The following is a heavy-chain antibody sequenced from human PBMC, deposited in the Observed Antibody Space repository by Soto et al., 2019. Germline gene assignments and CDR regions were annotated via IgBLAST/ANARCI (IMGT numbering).Heavy chain of an antibody. CDR3: ARAHDGYKPDY. CDR2: IWYDGSNK. J-gene: IGHJ4*02. D-gene: IGHD5-12*01. V-gene: IGHV3-33*01. Sequence: PGGSLRLSCAASGFTFSSYGMHWVRQAPGKGLEWVAVIWYDGSNKYYADSVKGRFTISRDNSKNTLYLQMNSLRAQDTAVYYCARAHDGYKPDYWGQGTLVTVSS. CDR1: GFTFSSYG.